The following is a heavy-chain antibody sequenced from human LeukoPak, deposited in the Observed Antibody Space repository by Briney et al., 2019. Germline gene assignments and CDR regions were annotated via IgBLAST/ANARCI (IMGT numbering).Heavy chain of an antibody. CDR3: ARDRGCSGGSCYSLD. V-gene: IGHV1-2*02. D-gene: IGHD2-15*01. J-gene: IGHJ4*02. CDR2: INPNSGGT. CDR1: GYTFTRYY. Sequence: ASVKVSCKASGYTFTRYYMHWVRQAPGQGLEWMGWINPNSGGTNYAQKFQGRATMTRDTSISTAYMELSRLRSDDTAVYYCARDRGCSGGSCYSLDWGQGTLVTVSS.